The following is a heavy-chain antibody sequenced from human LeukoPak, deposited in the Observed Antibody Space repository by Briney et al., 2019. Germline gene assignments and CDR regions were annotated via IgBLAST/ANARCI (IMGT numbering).Heavy chain of an antibody. D-gene: IGHD5-24*01. J-gene: IGHJ4*02. CDR3: TRASRDGYNAPYDY. CDR2: IRSKANSYST. Sequence: GGSLRLSCAASGFIFSDSAMHWVRQASGKGLEWVGRIRSKANSYSTAYAASLEGRFTVSRDESKNTAYLQMNNLKTEDTAVYYCTRASRDGYNAPYDYWGQGTLVTVSS. CDR1: GFIFSDSA. V-gene: IGHV3-73*01.